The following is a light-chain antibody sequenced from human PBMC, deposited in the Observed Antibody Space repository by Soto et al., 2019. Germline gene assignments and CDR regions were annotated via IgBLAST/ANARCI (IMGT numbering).Light chain of an antibody. V-gene: IGLV9-49*01. CDR1: SGYSYDR. Sequence: QSVLTQPPSASASLGASVTLTCTLSSGYSYDRVDWYQQRPGKGPRFVMRVGTGGIEGSKGDGIPDRFSVLGSGLNRYLTIKNIRVEDESDYYCGTDHGSGSDFVWLFGGGTKLTVL. J-gene: IGLJ2*01. CDR2: VGTGGIEG. CDR3: GTDHGSGSDFVWL.